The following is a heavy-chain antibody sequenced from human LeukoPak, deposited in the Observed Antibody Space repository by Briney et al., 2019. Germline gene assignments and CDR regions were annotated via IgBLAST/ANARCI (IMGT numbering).Heavy chain of an antibody. CDR3: AGDPQSSSWYPPRYYFDY. CDR2: INTNTGNP. J-gene: IGHJ4*02. Sequence: GASVKVSCKASGYTFTSYAMNWVRQAPGQGLEWMGWINTNTGNPTYAQGFTGRFVFSLDTSVSTAYLQISSLKAEDTAVYYCAGDPQSSSWYPPRYYFDYWGQGTLVTVSS. V-gene: IGHV7-4-1*02. CDR1: GYTFTSYA. D-gene: IGHD6-13*01.